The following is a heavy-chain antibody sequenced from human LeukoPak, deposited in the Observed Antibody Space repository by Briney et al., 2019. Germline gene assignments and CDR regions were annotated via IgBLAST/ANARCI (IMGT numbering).Heavy chain of an antibody. CDR2: ITWNRDNI. Sequence: PGGSLRLSCAASGFTFDDYAMHWARQAPGKGLEWVSGITWNRDNIGYGDSVKGRFTISRDNVKNVLYLQMTSLRPEDTALYYCAKDLSSAITSALVLDVWGQGTTVIVSS. J-gene: IGHJ6*02. V-gene: IGHV3-9*01. D-gene: IGHD3-22*01. CDR1: GFTFDDYA. CDR3: AKDLSSAITSALVLDV.